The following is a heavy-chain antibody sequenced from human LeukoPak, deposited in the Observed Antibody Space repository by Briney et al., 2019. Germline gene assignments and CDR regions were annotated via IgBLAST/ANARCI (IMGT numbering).Heavy chain of an antibody. V-gene: IGHV3-20*04. D-gene: IGHD6-19*01. J-gene: IGHJ5*02. Sequence: PGGSLRLSCAASGFTFDDYGMSWVRQAPGKGLEWVSGINWNGGSTGYADSVKGRFTISRDNAKNSLYLQMNSLRAEDTALYYCARDHGAVAANNWFDPWGQGTLVTVSS. CDR2: INWNGGST. CDR3: ARDHGAVAANNWFDP. CDR1: GFTFDDYG.